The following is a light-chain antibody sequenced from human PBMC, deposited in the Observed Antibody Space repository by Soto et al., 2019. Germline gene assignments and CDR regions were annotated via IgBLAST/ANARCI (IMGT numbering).Light chain of an antibody. CDR1: SSDVGSYNL. V-gene: IGLV2-14*02. J-gene: IGLJ2*01. CDR3: SSYAGSNNLV. CDR2: EGS. Sequence: QSVLTQPASVSGSPGQSITISCTGTSSDVGSYNLVSWYQQHPGKAPKLMIYEGSKRPSGVSNRFSGSKSGNTASLTVSGLQAEDEADYYCSSYAGSNNLVFGGGTKHTVL.